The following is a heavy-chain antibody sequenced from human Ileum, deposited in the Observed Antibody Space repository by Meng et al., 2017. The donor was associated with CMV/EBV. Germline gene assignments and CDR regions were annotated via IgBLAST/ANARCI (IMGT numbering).Heavy chain of an antibody. CDR3: ARDILVGDGYNLAGYGMDV. Sequence: GESLKISCAASGFTFSTYAMHWVRQAPGKGLEWVAVISYDGSNKYYADSVKGRFTISSDNSKNTLYLQMNSLGAEDTAVYYCARDILVGDGYNLAGYGMDVWGQGTTVTVSS. J-gene: IGHJ6*02. CDR1: GFTFSTYA. V-gene: IGHV3-30*04. CDR2: ISYDGSNK. D-gene: IGHD5-24*01.